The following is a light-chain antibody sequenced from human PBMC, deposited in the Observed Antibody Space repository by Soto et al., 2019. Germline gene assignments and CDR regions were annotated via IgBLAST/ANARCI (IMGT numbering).Light chain of an antibody. CDR1: SSDVGGYIY. J-gene: IGLJ1*01. V-gene: IGLV2-14*01. CDR3: SSYTTSSSYV. CDR2: DVT. Sequence: QSVLTQPASVSGSPGQSITISCTGTSSDVGGYIYVSWYQQHPGKAPKLMIYDVTSRPSGVSYRFSGSKSGNTASLTIPGLQAEDEGDYYCSSYTTSSSYVFGTGTKVTVL.